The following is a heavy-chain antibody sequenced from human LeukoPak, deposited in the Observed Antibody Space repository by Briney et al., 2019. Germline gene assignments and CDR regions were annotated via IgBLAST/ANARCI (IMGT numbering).Heavy chain of an antibody. Sequence: ASVKVSCKTSGYTFTDYGISWVRQAPGQGLEWMGWISAYNGNTDYAQKLQGRVTTTTDTSTNTVYMELRSLTSDDTAVYYCARDRSNGDYWGQGTLVTVSS. J-gene: IGHJ4*02. CDR3: ARDRSNGDY. CDR1: GYTFTDYG. D-gene: IGHD2-8*01. CDR2: ISAYNGNT. V-gene: IGHV1-18*01.